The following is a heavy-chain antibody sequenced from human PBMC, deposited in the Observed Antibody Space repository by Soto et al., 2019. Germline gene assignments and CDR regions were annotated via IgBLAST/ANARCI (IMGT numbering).Heavy chain of an antibody. J-gene: IGHJ5*02. CDR2: IYHSGYT. V-gene: IGHV4-30-2*01. Sequence: QLQLQESGSGLVKPSQTLSLTCAVSGGSISSGGYSWNWIRQPPGKGQEWIGYIYHSGYTYYNPSLKSRVTISVDKSKNQFSLHLNSVTAADTAVYYCARDDLYGGWFDPWGQGTLVTVSS. D-gene: IGHD4-17*01. CDR1: GGSISSGGYS. CDR3: ARDDLYGGWFDP.